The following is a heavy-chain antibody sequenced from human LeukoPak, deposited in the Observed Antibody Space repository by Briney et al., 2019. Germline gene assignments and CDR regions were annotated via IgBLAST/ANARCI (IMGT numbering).Heavy chain of an antibody. V-gene: IGHV4-59*01. CDR3: ARGAWGYCSSTSCPYYYYYYMDV. Sequence: SETLSLTCTVSGGSISSNYWSWIRQPPGKGLEWIGYIYYSGSTNYNPSLKSRVTISLDTSKNQFSLKLSSVTAADTAVYYCARGAWGYCSSTSCPYYYYYYMDVWGKGTTVTVSS. J-gene: IGHJ6*03. D-gene: IGHD2-2*01. CDR1: GGSISSNY. CDR2: IYYSGST.